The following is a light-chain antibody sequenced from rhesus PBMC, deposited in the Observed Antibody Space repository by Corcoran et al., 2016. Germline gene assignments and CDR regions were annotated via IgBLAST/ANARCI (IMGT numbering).Light chain of an antibody. Sequence: EIVMTQSPATLSLSPGERATLSCRASQSVSSYVAWYQQQPEQAPRLLIYGESSRATGIPDRFSGSGSGTEFTLIISSLEPEDVGVYYCQQYNNWNSFGQGTKVEIK. CDR2: GES. CDR3: QQYNNWNS. CDR1: QSVSSY. J-gene: IGKJ2*01. V-gene: IGKV3S9*01.